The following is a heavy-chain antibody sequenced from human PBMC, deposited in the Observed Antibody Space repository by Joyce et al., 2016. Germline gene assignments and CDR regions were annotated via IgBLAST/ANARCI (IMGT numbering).Heavy chain of an antibody. CDR1: ALSVSDYF. Sequence: EVRLVESGGGLIQPGGSLRLSCAGSALSVSDYFMTWVRQAPGKWLELVSIMVKSGTTSYADSVRVRFTSSRDTSKNTGSLQMDSLRAEDTAFYYCARLQYTVVTPMDVWGQGTTVTVSS. D-gene: IGHD2-21*02. J-gene: IGHJ6*02. V-gene: IGHV3-53*01. CDR2: MVKSGTT. CDR3: ARLQYTVVTPMDV.